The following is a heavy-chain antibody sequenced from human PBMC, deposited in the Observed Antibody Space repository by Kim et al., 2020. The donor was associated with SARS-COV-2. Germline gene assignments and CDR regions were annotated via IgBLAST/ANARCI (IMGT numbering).Heavy chain of an antibody. D-gene: IGHD3-3*01. CDR1: GYTFTSYG. J-gene: IGHJ6*02. V-gene: IGHV1-18*04. Sequence: ASVKVSCKASGYTFTSYGISWVRQAPGQGLEWMGWISAYNDNTNYAQKLQGRVTMTTDTSTSTAYMELRSLRSDDTAVYYCARDLRSATSPNITIFGVDRFYGMDVWGQGTTVTVSS. CDR2: ISAYNDNT. CDR3: ARDLRSATSPNITIFGVDRFYGMDV.